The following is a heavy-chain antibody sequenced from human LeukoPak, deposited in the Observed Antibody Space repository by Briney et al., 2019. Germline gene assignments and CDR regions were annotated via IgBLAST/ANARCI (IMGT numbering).Heavy chain of an antibody. CDR3: AKGDTMIHAFDI. J-gene: IGHJ3*02. D-gene: IGHD3-22*01. V-gene: IGHV3-23*01. CDR1: GFTFSSYG. Sequence: GGSLRLSCAASGFTFSSYGMSWVRQAPGKGLEWVSAISGSGGSTYYADSVKGRFTISRDNSKNTLYLQMNSLRAEDTAVYYCAKGDTMIHAFDIWGQGTMVTVSS. CDR2: ISGSGGST.